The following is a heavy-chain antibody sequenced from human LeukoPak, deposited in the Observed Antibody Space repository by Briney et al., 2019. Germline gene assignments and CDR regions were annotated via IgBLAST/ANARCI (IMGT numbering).Heavy chain of an antibody. J-gene: IGHJ3*02. CDR1: GFTFSSYA. CDR2: ISGSGGGT. D-gene: IGHD2-2*01. V-gene: IGHV3-23*01. CDR3: AKNEDPIPGGYCSSTSCYDAFDI. Sequence: GGSLRLSCAASGFTFSSYAMSWVRQAPGKGLEWVSAISGSGGGTYYADSVKGRFTISRDNSKNTLYLQMNSLRAEDTAVYYCAKNEDPIPGGYCSSTSCYDAFDIWGQGTMVTVSS.